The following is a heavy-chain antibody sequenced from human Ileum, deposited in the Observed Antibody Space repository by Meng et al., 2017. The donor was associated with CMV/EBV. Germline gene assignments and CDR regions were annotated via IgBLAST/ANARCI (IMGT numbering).Heavy chain of an antibody. D-gene: IGHD2-2*01. CDR1: GGSFSGYY. CDR2: INHSGSA. V-gene: IGHV4-34*01. J-gene: IGHJ4*02. Sequence: SETLSLTCAVYGGSFSGYYWSWIRQSPGQGLEWIGQINHSGSANYNPSLRRRVTISEDTSKNQFSLRLTSVTAADTAIYYCARKYCGSTNAYPFDYWGQGELVTVSS. CDR3: ARKYCGSTNAYPFDY.